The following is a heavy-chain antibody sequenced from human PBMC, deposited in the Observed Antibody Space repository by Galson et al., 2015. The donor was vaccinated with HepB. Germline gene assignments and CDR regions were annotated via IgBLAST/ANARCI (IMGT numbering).Heavy chain of an antibody. CDR2: ISPYNRDT. J-gene: IGHJ4*02. Sequence: SVKVSCKASGYTFSTYSVTWVRQAPGQGLEWMGWISPYNRDTTYARKFQGRVTMTTDTLTSTAYMELSSLRSEDTAVYYCVTLGPVYYDSSGYYFDYWGQGTLVTVSS. CDR3: VTLGPVYYDSSGYYFDY. D-gene: IGHD3-22*01. CDR1: GYTFSTYS. V-gene: IGHV1-18*01.